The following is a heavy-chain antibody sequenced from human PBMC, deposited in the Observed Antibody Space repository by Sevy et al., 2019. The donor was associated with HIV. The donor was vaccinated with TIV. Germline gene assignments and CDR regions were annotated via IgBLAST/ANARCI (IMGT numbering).Heavy chain of an antibody. V-gene: IGHV3-30*04. CDR1: EFTFSSYA. CDR3: ARDPTTIFGVVTYLYYYGMDV. Sequence: GGSLRLSCAASEFTFSSYAMHWVRQAPDKGLEWVAVISYDGSNKYYADSVKGRFTISRDNSKNTLYLQMNSLRAEDTAVYYCARDPTTIFGVVTYLYYYGMDVWGQGTTVTVSS. J-gene: IGHJ6*02. CDR2: ISYDGSNK. D-gene: IGHD3-3*01.